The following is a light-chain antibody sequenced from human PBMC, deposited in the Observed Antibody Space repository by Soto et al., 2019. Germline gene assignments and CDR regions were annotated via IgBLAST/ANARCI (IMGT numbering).Light chain of an antibody. J-gene: IGKJ4*01. CDR2: DAS. CDR1: QDIKKY. V-gene: IGKV1-33*01. CDR3: QQFDNLPLP. Sequence: DIQMTQSPSSLSASVGDRVTITFQASQDIKKYLNWYQHKPGKAPKFLIYDASILETGVPSRFSGSGSGTDFTLTISSLQPEDIATYYCQQFDNLPLPFARGTKV.